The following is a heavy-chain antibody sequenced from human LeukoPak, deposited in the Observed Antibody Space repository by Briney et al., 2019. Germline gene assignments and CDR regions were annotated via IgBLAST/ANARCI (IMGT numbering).Heavy chain of an antibody. J-gene: IGHJ6*02. CDR3: ARYGWSSPCYYYGMDV. D-gene: IGHD6-19*01. CDR2: TYYRSKWYN. V-gene: IGHV6-1*01. CDR1: GDSVSSNSAA. Sequence: SQTLSLTCAISGDSVSSNSAAWNWIRQSPSRGLEWLGRTYYRSKWYNDYAVSVKSRITINPDTSKNQFSLQLNSVTPEDTAVYYCARYGWSSPCYYYGMDVWGQGTTVTVSS.